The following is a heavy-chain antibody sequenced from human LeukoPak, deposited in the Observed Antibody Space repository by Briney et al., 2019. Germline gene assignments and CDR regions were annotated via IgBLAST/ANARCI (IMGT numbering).Heavy chain of an antibody. Sequence: SETLSLTCTVSGGSINSSSYYWGWIRQPPGKGLEWIGSIYYSGSTYYNPSLKSRVTISVDTSKNQFSLKLSSVTAADTAVYYCARDVYYDILTGYYPGGLDYWGQGTLVTVSS. J-gene: IGHJ4*02. CDR2: IYYSGST. CDR1: GGSINSSSYY. D-gene: IGHD3-9*01. CDR3: ARDVYYDILTGYYPGGLDY. V-gene: IGHV4-39*07.